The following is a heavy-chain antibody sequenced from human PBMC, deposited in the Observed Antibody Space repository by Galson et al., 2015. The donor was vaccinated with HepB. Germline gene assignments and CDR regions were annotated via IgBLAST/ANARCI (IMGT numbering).Heavy chain of an antibody. CDR2: ISYDVGKE. CDR3: AKDIGLRGVAYGYFDY. V-gene: IGHV3-30*18. J-gene: IGHJ4*02. D-gene: IGHD4-17*01. CDR1: GFTFSGYG. Sequence: SLRLSCAASGFTFSGYGMHWVRQAPGKGLEWVAVISYDVGKEYYADSVKGRFTISRDNSKNTLYLQMNSLRDEDTAVYYCAKDIGLRGVAYGYFDYWGQGTLVTVSS.